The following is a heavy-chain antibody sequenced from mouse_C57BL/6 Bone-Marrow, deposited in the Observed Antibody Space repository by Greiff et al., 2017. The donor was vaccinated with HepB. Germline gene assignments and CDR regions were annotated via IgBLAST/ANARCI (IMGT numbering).Heavy chain of an antibody. J-gene: IGHJ4*01. CDR3: AGFIWDYGSSYAMDY. D-gene: IGHD1-1*01. Sequence: QVQLQQSGAELARPGASVKLSCKASGYTFTSYGISWVKQRTGQGLEWIGEIYPRSGNTYYNEKFKGKATLTADKSSSTAYMELRILTSADSAVYFCAGFIWDYGSSYAMDYWGQGTSVTVSS. CDR1: GYTFTSYG. V-gene: IGHV1-81*01. CDR2: IYPRSGNT.